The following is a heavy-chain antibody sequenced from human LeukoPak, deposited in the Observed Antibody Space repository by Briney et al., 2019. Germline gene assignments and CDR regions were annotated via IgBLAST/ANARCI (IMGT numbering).Heavy chain of an antibody. J-gene: IGHJ4*02. CDR3: ARHFDN. Sequence: SETLSLTCTVSGLSIISSSYDWGRIRQPPGEGLEWFGSINYSGSTDYNPSLKSRVTISVDASKNQFSLKMSSVTAAETAVYYCARHFDNWGQGTLVTVSS. CDR1: GLSIISSSYD. V-gene: IGHV4-39*01. CDR2: INYSGST.